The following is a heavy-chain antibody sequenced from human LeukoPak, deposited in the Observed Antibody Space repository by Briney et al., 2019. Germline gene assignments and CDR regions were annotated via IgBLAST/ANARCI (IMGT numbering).Heavy chain of an antibody. CDR3: TRETPDYGGNGGNFDY. D-gene: IGHD4-23*01. Sequence: GASVKVSXKASGYTFTGYYMHWVRQAPGQGLEWMGRINPNSGGTNYAQKFQGRVTMTRDTSISTAYMELSRLRSDDTAVYYCTRETPDYGGNGGNFDYWGQGTLVTVSS. CDR1: GYTFTGYY. J-gene: IGHJ4*02. CDR2: INPNSGGT. V-gene: IGHV1-2*06.